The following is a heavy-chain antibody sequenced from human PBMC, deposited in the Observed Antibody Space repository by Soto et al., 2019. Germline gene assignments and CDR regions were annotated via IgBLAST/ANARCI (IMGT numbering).Heavy chain of an antibody. CDR3: AKHCSHFWSCWSA. CDR2: ISGSGNNT. V-gene: IGHV3-23*01. CDR1: GFIFNNYA. J-gene: IGHJ4*02. D-gene: IGHD3-3*02. Sequence: GGSLRLSCAASGFIFNNYAMSWVRQAPGKGLEWVSTISGSGNNTYYADSVKGRFTVSRDSSRNTLYLQMDSLRVGDTAVYHCAKHCSHFWSCWSAWSQGTLVTVSS.